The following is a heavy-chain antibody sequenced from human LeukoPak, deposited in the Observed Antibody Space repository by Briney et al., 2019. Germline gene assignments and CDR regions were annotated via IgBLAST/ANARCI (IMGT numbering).Heavy chain of an antibody. CDR2: IYTSGST. V-gene: IGHV4-4*07. D-gene: IGHD6-25*01. CDR3: ARSSSASRGYFDY. J-gene: IGHJ4*02. Sequence: SETLSLTCTVSGGSISSYYWSWIRQPAGQGLEWIGRIYTSGSTNYNPSLKSRVTLSLDTSKSQFSLKLTSATAADTAVYYCARSSSASRGYFDYWGQGTLVTVSS. CDR1: GGSISSYY.